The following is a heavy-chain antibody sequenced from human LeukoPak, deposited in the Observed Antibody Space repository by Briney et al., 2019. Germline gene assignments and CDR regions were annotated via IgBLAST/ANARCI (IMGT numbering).Heavy chain of an antibody. D-gene: IGHD3-16*01. CDR1: GGSISSYY. CDR2: IYYSGST. J-gene: IGHJ5*02. Sequence: SETLSLTCSASGGSISSYYWSWIRQPPGKGLEWIGYIYYSGSTNYNPSLKSRVTISLDTSKSQFSLKLTSVTAADTAVYYCARAPIPYDRSRTDYRFGPWGQGTLVTVAS. V-gene: IGHV4-59*01. CDR3: ARAPIPYDRSRTDYRFGP.